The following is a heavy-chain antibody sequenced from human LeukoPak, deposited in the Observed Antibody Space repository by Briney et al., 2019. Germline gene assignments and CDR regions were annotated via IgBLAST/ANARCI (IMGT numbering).Heavy chain of an antibody. CDR2: IYPGDSDT. J-gene: IGHJ4*02. D-gene: IGHD3-9*01. CDR1: GYSFTSYW. CDR3: ARRLYDILTGYSYFDY. Sequence: GESLKISCKGSGYSFTSYWIGWVRQMPGKGLEWMGIIYPGDSDTRYSPSFQGQVTISADKSISTAYLQWSSLKASDTAMYYCARRLYDILTGYSYFDYWGQGTLVTVSS. V-gene: IGHV5-51*01.